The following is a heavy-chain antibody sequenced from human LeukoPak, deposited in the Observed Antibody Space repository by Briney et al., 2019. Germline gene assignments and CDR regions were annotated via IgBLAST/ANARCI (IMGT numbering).Heavy chain of an antibody. CDR2: INPKSGGT. CDR1: GYTFSGYY. D-gene: IGHD3-3*01. V-gene: IGHV1-2*02. CDR3: ARGRSSSDY. Sequence: GASVKVSCKASGYTFSGYYMHWVRQAPGQGLEWMGWINPKSGGTNEAQKFHDRVTMTRDTSIRTAYMELSSLRSEDTAVYYCARGRSSSDYWGQGTLVTVSS. J-gene: IGHJ4*02.